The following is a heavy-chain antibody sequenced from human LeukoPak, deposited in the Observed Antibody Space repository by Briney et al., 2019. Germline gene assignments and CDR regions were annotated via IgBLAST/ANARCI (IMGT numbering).Heavy chain of an antibody. V-gene: IGHV3-33*08. D-gene: IGHD1-26*01. CDR1: GFTFSSYW. CDR2: IWYDGSNK. Sequence: GGSLRLSCAASGFTFSSYWMSWVRQAPGKGLEWVAVIWYDGSNKYYADSVKGRFTISRDNAKNSLYLQMNSLRAEDTAVYYCAREARGSGSYSWFDPWGQGTLVTVSS. J-gene: IGHJ5*02. CDR3: AREARGSGSYSWFDP.